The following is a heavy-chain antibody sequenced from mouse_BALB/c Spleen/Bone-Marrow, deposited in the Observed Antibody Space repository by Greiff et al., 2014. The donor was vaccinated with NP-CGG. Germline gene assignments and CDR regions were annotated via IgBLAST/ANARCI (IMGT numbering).Heavy chain of an antibody. Sequence: VQLKESGGDLVKPGGSLKLSCAASGFTFSDYYMYWVRQTPEKRLEWVATISDGGSYTYYPDSVKGRFTISRDNAKNNLYRHMSSLKSEDTAMYYCARDGDYKYAWFAYWGQGTLVTVSA. D-gene: IGHD2-14*01. CDR3: ARDGDYKYAWFAY. CDR1: GFTFSDYY. CDR2: ISDGGSYT. J-gene: IGHJ3*01. V-gene: IGHV5-4*02.